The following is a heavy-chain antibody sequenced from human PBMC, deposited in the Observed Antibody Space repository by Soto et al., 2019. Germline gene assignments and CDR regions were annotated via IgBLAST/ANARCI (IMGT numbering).Heavy chain of an antibody. V-gene: IGHV3-48*03. Sequence: GGSLRLSCAASGFTFSSYEMNWVRQAPGKGLEWVSYISSSGSTIYYADSVKGRFTISRDNAKNSLYLQMNSLRAEDTAVYYCARAPVQVRGVNDYWGQGTLVTVSS. J-gene: IGHJ4*02. D-gene: IGHD3-10*01. CDR3: ARAPVQVRGVNDY. CDR2: ISSSGSTI. CDR1: GFTFSSYE.